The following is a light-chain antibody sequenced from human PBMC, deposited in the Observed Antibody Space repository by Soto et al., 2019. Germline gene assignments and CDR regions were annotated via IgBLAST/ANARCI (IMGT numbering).Light chain of an antibody. CDR1: SSYIGSNNY. V-gene: IGLV2-14*01. J-gene: IGLJ3*02. CDR3: SSYTTTTRL. Sequence: QSALTQPASVSVSPGQSITISCTGTSSYIGSNNYVSWFQQRPGKAPTLIIYEVSNRPSGVSTHFSGSKSGNTASLTISGLLPEDEAEYYCSSYTTTTRLFGGGTKVTVL. CDR2: EVS.